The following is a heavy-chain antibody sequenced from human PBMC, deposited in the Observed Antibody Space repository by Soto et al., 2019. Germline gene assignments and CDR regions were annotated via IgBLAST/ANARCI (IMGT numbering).Heavy chain of an antibody. D-gene: IGHD3-22*01. J-gene: IGHJ6*02. V-gene: IGHV4-30-4*01. CDR2: IYYSGST. CDR1: GGSISSGDYY. Sequence: SETLSLTCTVSGGSISSGDYYWSWIRQPPGKGLEWIGYIYYSGSTYYNPSLKSRVTISVDTSKNQFSLKLSSVTAADTAVYYCARDSRTQYYYDSSGYTAPRGMDVWGQGTTVTVSS. CDR3: ARDSRTQYYYDSSGYTAPRGMDV.